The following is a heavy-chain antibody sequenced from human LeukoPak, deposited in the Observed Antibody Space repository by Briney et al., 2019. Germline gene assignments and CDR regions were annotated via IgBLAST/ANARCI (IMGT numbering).Heavy chain of an antibody. J-gene: IGHJ4*02. CDR3: ARSNLVLRFLEWLFPFDY. D-gene: IGHD3-3*01. Sequence: GASVKVSCKASGYTFTGYYMHWVRQAPGQGLEWMGRINPNSGGTNYAQKFQGRVTMTRDTSISTAYMELSRLRSDDTAVYYCARSNLVLRFLEWLFPFDYWGQGTPVTVSS. CDR1: GYTFTGYY. CDR2: INPNSGGT. V-gene: IGHV1-2*06.